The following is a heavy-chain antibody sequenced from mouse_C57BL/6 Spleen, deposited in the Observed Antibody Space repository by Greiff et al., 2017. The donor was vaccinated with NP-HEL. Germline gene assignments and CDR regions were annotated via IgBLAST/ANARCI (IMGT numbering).Heavy chain of an antibody. CDR2: INPYNGDT. D-gene: IGHD1-1*01. J-gene: IGHJ1*03. CDR1: GYSFTGYF. Sequence: EVQLQQSGPELVKPGDSVKISCKASGYSFTGYFMNWVLQSHGKSLEWIGRINPYNGDTFYNQKFKGKATLTVDKSSSTANMELRSLTSEDSAVYDCARYGSSYGGYFDVWGTGTTVTVSS. CDR3: ARYGSSYGGYFDV. V-gene: IGHV1-20*01.